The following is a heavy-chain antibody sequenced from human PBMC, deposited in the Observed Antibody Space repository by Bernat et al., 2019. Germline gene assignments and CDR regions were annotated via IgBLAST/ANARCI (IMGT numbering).Heavy chain of an antibody. V-gene: IGHV3-74*01. Sequence: EVQLVESGGGLVQPGGSLRLSCAASGFTFSSYWMHWVRQAPGKGLVWVSRINSDGSSTSYADSVKGRFTISRDNAKNTLYLQMNSLRAEDTAVYDCARVEMATDYSVNDYWGQGTLVTVSS. CDR2: INSDGSST. CDR3: ARVEMATDYSVNDY. D-gene: IGHD5-24*01. J-gene: IGHJ4*02. CDR1: GFTFSSYW.